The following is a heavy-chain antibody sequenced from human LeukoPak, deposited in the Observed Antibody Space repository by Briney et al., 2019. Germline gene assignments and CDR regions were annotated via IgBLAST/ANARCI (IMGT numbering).Heavy chain of an antibody. D-gene: IGHD6-19*01. CDR2: ISYDGSNK. Sequence: GGSLRLSCAASGFTLSSYGMHWVRQAPGKGLEWVAFISYDGSNKYFADSVKGRFTISRDNSKNTLYLQMTSLRAEDTAVYYCAKDLSYSTDWPYFGYWGQGTLVTASS. CDR1: GFTLSSYG. CDR3: AKDLSYSTDWPYFGY. V-gene: IGHV3-30*18. J-gene: IGHJ4*02.